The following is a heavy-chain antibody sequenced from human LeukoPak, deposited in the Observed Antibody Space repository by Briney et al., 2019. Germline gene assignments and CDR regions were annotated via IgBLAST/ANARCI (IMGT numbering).Heavy chain of an antibody. CDR3: ARAPGYYCSSTSCPNWFDP. J-gene: IGHJ5*02. Sequence: GGSLRLSCAASGFTFSSYGMHWVRQAPGKGLEWVAFIRYDGSNKYYADSVKGRFTISRDNSKNTLYLQMNSLRAEDTAVYYCARAPGYYCSSTSCPNWFDPWGQGTLVTVSS. D-gene: IGHD2-2*01. CDR2: IRYDGSNK. V-gene: IGHV3-30*02. CDR1: GFTFSSYG.